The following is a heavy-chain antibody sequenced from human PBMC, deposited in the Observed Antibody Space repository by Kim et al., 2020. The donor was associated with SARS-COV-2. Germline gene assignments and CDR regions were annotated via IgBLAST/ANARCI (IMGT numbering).Heavy chain of an antibody. CDR1: GGSFSGYY. CDR3: ARVPGRGGSYRRWFDP. J-gene: IGHJ5*02. Sequence: SETLSLTCAVYGGSFSGYYWSWIRQPPGKGLEWIGEINHSGSTNYNPSLKSRVTISVDTSKNQFSLKLSSVTAADTAVYYCARVPGRGGSYRRWFDPWG. V-gene: IGHV4-34*01. CDR2: INHSGST. D-gene: IGHD2-15*01.